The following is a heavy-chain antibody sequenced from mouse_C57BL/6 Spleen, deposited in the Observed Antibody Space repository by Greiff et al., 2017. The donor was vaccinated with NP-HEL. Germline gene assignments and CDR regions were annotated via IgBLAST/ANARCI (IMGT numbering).Heavy chain of an antibody. CDR3: ARGDGWDY. CDR1: GYTFTNYW. Sequence: VKLMESGAELVRPGTSVKMSCKASGYTFTNYWIGWAKQRPGHGLEWIGDIYPGGGYTNYNEKFKGKATLTADKSSSTAYMQFSSLTSEDSAIYYCARGDGWDYWGQGTTLTVSS. CDR2: IYPGGGYT. V-gene: IGHV1-63*01. D-gene: IGHD2-3*01. J-gene: IGHJ2*01.